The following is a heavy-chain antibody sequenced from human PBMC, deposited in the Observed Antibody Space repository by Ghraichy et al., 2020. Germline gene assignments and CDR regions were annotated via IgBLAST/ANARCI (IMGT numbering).Heavy chain of an antibody. CDR3: ARGRDGYNLVILD. CDR2: INPNSGGT. V-gene: IGHV1-2*04. Sequence: ASVKVSCKASGYTFTGYYMHWVRQAPGQGLEWMGWINPNSGGTNYAQKFQGWVTMTRDTSISTAYMELSRLRSDDTAVYYCARGRDGYNLVILDWGQGTLVTVSS. J-gene: IGHJ4*02. D-gene: IGHD5-24*01. CDR1: GYTFTGYY.